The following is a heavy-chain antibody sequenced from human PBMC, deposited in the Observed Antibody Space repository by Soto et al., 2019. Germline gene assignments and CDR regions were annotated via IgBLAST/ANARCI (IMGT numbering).Heavy chain of an antibody. CDR2: ISPSTSHI. D-gene: IGHD2-15*01. CDR3: SGCSGGACHQHYGMDV. Sequence: EVHLVESGGGLVKPGGSLRLSCAVSGFTFSSCTMNWVRQAPGKGLEWVSSISPSTSHIYYADSVKGRFTISRDNAKNSRFLQMNSLRAEDTAVYYCSGCSGGACHQHYGMDVWGQGTTVTVSS. CDR1: GFTFSSCT. J-gene: IGHJ6*02. V-gene: IGHV3-21*01.